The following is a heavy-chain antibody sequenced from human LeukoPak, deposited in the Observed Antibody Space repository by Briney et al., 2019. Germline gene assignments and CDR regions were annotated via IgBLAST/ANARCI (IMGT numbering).Heavy chain of an antibody. V-gene: IGHV4-61*02. J-gene: IGHJ3*02. Sequence: SQTLSLTCTVSGGSISSCSYYWSWIRQPAGKGLECFVRIYTSGSTNYNPSLKSRVTISVDTSKNQFSLKLSSVTAADTAVYYCARAYYDFWSGSHRGFDIWGQGTMVTVSS. CDR2: IYTSGST. CDR1: GGSISSCSYY. D-gene: IGHD3-3*01. CDR3: ARAYYDFWSGSHRGFDI.